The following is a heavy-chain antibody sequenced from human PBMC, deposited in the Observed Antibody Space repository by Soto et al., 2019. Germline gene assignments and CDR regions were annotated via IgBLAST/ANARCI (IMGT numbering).Heavy chain of an antibody. CDR3: ARIHWAQSSLGY. Sequence: KTSETLSLTCAVSGGSIDSGAYSLSWIRQPPGKGLEWIGYVTHSGTAYSIPSLNGRLTLSVASSRTQFSLKLTSVTAADSAVYYCARIHWAQSSLGYWGRGILVTVSS. D-gene: IGHD6-19*01. J-gene: IGHJ4*02. V-gene: IGHV4-30-2*01. CDR1: GGSIDSGAYS. CDR2: VTHSGTA.